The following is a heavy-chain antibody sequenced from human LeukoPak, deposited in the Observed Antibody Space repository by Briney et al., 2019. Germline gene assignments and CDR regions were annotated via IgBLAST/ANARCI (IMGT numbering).Heavy chain of an antibody. V-gene: IGHV1-46*01. CDR2: INPSGGST. CDR3: ARESPSGWYFDY. Sequence: ASVKVSCKASGYTFSGYYIHWVRQAPGQGLEWMGIINPSGGSTSYAQKFQGRVTMTRDMSTSTVYMELSSLRSEDTAVYYCARESPSGWYFDYWGQGTLVTVSS. CDR1: GYTFSGYY. J-gene: IGHJ4*02. D-gene: IGHD6-19*01.